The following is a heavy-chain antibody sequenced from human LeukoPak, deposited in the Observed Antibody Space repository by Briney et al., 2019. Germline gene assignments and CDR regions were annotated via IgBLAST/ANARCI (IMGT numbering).Heavy chain of an antibody. CDR2: IIPILGIA. CDR3: ARDGSSITIFGVVNDDAFDI. Sequence: ASVTVSCKASGGTFSSYAISWVRQAAGQGLEWMGRIIPILGIANYAQKFQGRVTITADKTTSTAYMEMSSLRSEDTAVYYCARDGSSITIFGVVNDDAFDIWGQGTMVTVSS. CDR1: GGTFSSYA. J-gene: IGHJ3*02. D-gene: IGHD3-3*01. V-gene: IGHV1-69*04.